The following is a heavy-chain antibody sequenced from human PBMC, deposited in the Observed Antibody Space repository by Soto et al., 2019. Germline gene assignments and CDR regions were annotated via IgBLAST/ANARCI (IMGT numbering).Heavy chain of an antibody. Sequence: QVQLVESGGGVVQPGRSLRLSCAASGFTFSSYGMHWVRQAPGKGLEWVAVIWYDGSNKYYADSVKGRFTISRDNSKNTMSLQINSLRAEDTAVYYCARDYPGLVPAARDAFDIWGQGTMVTVSS. D-gene: IGHD2-2*01. CDR3: ARDYPGLVPAARDAFDI. V-gene: IGHV3-33*01. CDR2: IWYDGSNK. CDR1: GFTFSSYG. J-gene: IGHJ3*02.